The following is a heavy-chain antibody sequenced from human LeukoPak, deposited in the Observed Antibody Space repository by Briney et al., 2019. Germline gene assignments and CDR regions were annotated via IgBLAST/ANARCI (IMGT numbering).Heavy chain of an antibody. D-gene: IGHD2-2*02. J-gene: IGHJ5*02. CDR3: ARGFVVVPAAIRWNWFDP. CDR1: GGSFSGYY. Sequence: SETLSLTCAVYGGSFSGYYWSWIRQPPGKGLEWIGEINHSGSTNYNPSLKSRVTISVDTSKNQFSLKLSSVTAADTVVYYCARGFVVVPAAIRWNWFDPWGQGTLVTVSS. CDR2: INHSGST. V-gene: IGHV4-34*01.